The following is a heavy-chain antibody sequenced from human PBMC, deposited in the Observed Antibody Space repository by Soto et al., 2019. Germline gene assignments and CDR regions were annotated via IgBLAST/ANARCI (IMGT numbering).Heavy chain of an antibody. CDR1: GFNFNTYS. V-gene: IGHV3-21*02. Sequence: VRLVESGGGLVKPGGSLRVSCAASGFNFNTYSMNWVRQAPGKGLQWVSFISARGAYKYYADSVRGRFTISRDNAKKSVFLEMNSLTADDTAIYYCAGERSALPGARDAMDVWGQGTTVTVSS. J-gene: IGHJ6*02. CDR3: AGERSALPGARDAMDV. CDR2: ISARGAYK. D-gene: IGHD1-26*01.